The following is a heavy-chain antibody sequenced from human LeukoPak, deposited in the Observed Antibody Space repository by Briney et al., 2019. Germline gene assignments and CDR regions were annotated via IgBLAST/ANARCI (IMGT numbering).Heavy chain of an antibody. CDR1: GGSISSYY. Sequence: SETLSLTCTVSGGSISSYYWSWIRQPPGKGLEWIGYRYYSGSNNYNPTLISRVTISVDTSRNQFSLKLTSVTAADTAVYFCAGGGDWKYFHYWGQGALVTASS. V-gene: IGHV4-59*01. J-gene: IGHJ4*02. CDR2: RYYSGSN. CDR3: AGGGDWKYFHY. D-gene: IGHD2-21*02.